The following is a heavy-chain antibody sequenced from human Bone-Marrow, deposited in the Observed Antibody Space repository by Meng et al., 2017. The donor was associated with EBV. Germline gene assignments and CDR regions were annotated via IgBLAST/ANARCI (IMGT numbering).Heavy chain of an antibody. J-gene: IGHJ4*02. CDR2: INPNSGGT. CDR3: AMGLATDFDY. CDR1: GYTFTGYY. Sequence: QVQPVQSGAQVKKPGASLNVSCKASGYTFTGYYIHWVRQAPGQGLEWVGWINPNSGGTNYAEKFQGRVTMTRDTSITTAFMELSSLKSDDTAVYYCAMGLATDFDYWGQGTLVTVSS. D-gene: IGHD5-12*01. V-gene: IGHV1-2*02.